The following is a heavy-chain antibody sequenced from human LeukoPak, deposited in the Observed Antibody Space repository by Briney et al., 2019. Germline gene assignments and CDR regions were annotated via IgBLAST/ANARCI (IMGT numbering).Heavy chain of an antibody. Sequence: GGSLRLSCAASGLTFSSYSINWVRQVPGKGLEWVSSISSSSSYIYYADSVKGRFTISRDNAKNSLYLQMNSLRAEDTAVYYCARDDYYDTGGAFDIWGQGTMVTVSS. CDR1: GLTFSSYS. D-gene: IGHD3-22*01. CDR2: ISSSSSYI. J-gene: IGHJ3*02. CDR3: ARDDYYDTGGAFDI. V-gene: IGHV3-21*01.